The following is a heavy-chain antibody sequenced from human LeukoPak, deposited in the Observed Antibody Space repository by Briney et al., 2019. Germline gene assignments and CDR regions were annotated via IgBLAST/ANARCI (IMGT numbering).Heavy chain of an antibody. CDR2: SRGSGGRT. Sequence: PGGSLRLSCAASGFTFTSYSMNWVSQAPGTGLEWVSGSRGSGGRTYYADSVKRRFTISRDNSKNTLYLQMNSLRAEDTAVYYCARGPSGYHNTGGQGTLVTVSS. J-gene: IGHJ4*02. V-gene: IGHV3-23*01. CDR3: ARGPSGYHNT. CDR1: GFTFTSYS. D-gene: IGHD5-12*01.